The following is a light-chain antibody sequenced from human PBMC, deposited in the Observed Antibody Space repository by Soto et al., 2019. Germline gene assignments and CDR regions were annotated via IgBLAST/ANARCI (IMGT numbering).Light chain of an antibody. CDR3: QSYDSSLSGWG. CDR1: SSNIGAGYD. CDR2: GNS. J-gene: IGLJ1*01. V-gene: IGLV1-40*01. Sequence: QSVLKQPPSVTGAPGQRGTISCTGSSSNIGAGYDVHWYQQLPGTAPKLLIYGNSNRPSGVPDRFSGSKSGTSASLAITGLQAEDEADYYCQSYDSSLSGWGFGTGTKVTVL.